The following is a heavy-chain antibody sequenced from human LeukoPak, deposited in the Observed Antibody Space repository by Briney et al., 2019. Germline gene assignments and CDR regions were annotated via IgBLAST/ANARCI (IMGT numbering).Heavy chain of an antibody. V-gene: IGHV4-31*03. CDR3: ARAARQGFTMIVVPSFYFDL. D-gene: IGHD3-22*01. J-gene: IGHJ2*01. Sequence: PSQTLSLTCTVSGGSISSGASDWVWIRQPPKRGLEGVGYINHSGSTYYNPSVGSRVTLPVDTYKNQFSLKLRPVTAADWAVYYCARAARQGFTMIVVPSFYFDLWGRGTLVTVPS. CDR2: INHSGST. CDR1: GGSISSGASD.